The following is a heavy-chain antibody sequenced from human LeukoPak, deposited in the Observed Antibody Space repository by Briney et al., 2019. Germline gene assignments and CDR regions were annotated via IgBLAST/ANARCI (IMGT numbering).Heavy chain of an antibody. J-gene: IGHJ4*02. D-gene: IGHD4-17*01. CDR3: ARDGDYGPFTDY. Sequence: ASVKVSCKASGYTFTSYDINWVRQPTGQGLEWMGWMNPNSGNTGYAQKFQGRVTMTRNTSISTAYMELSSLRSEDTAVYYCARDGDYGPFTDYWGQGTLVTVSS. CDR1: GYTFTSYD. V-gene: IGHV1-8*01. CDR2: MNPNSGNT.